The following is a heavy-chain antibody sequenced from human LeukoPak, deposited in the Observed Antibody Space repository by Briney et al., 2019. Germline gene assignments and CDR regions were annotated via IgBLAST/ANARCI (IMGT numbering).Heavy chain of an antibody. CDR3: VRAHHPGGWFDP. D-gene: IGHD3-10*01. Sequence: GGSLRLSCAASGFTFSSYSMNWVRQAPGKGLEWVSSISSSSSSIYYADSVKGRFTISRDNTKNSLYLQMNSLTAEDTAVHYCVRAHHPGGWFDPWGQGTLVTVSS. CDR2: ISSSSSSI. CDR1: GFTFSSYS. J-gene: IGHJ5*02. V-gene: IGHV3-21*01.